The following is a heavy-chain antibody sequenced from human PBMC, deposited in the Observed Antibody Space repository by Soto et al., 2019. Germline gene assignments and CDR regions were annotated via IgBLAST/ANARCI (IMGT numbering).Heavy chain of an antibody. CDR2: INTDGSST. Sequence: EVQLVESGGGLVQPGVSLRLACAASGVTFSSYWMHWVRQAPGKGLVWVSRINTDGSSTSYAASVKGRFTISRDNGKTTLYMQMHSLTAEDTAGYFCERGETRHSSSSVYWGHGTLVTVAS. J-gene: IGHJ4*01. CDR3: ERGETRHSSSSVY. CDR1: GVTFSSYW. V-gene: IGHV3-74*01. D-gene: IGHD6-6*01.